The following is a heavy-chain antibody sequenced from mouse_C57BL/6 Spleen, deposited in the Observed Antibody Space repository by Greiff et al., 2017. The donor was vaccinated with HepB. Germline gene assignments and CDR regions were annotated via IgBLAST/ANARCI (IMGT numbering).Heavy chain of an antibody. D-gene: IGHD2-4*01. CDR1: GYTFTDYY. Sequence: EVQLQQSGPVLVKPGASVKMSCKASGYTFTDYYMNWVKQSHGKSLEWIGVINPYNGGTSYNQKFKGKATLTVDKSSSTAYMELNSLTSEDSAVYYCARFDYGDYYAMDYWGQGTSVTVSS. CDR2: INPYNGGT. J-gene: IGHJ4*01. V-gene: IGHV1-19*01. CDR3: ARFDYGDYYAMDY.